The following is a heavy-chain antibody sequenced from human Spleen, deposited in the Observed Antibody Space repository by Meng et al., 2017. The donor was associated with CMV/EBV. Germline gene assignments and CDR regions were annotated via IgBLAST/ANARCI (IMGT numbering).Heavy chain of an antibody. D-gene: IGHD3-3*01. Sequence: SETLSLTCAVYGGSFSGYYWSWIRQPPGKGLEWIGEINHSGSTNYNPSLKSRVTISVDTSKNQFSLKLSSVTAADTAVYYCARGEYYDFWSGYYLLGYYGMDVWGQGTTVTVSS. CDR3: ARGEYYDFWSGYYLLGYYGMDV. CDR1: GGSFSGYY. CDR2: INHSGST. V-gene: IGHV4-34*01. J-gene: IGHJ6*02.